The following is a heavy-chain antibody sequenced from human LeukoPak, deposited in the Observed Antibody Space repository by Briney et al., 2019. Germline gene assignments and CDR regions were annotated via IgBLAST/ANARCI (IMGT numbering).Heavy chain of an antibody. D-gene: IGHD6-13*01. Sequence: PGGSLRLSCAASGFDFSDYYMSWIRQAPGKGLEWVSYISSSGSIIHYAASAKGRFTISRDNTKNSLYLQMNSLRAEDTAIYYCAKDKYSSKYYGGDYWGQGTLVTASS. CDR1: GFDFSDYY. V-gene: IGHV3-11*01. CDR3: AKDKYSSKYYGGDY. J-gene: IGHJ4*02. CDR2: ISSSGSII.